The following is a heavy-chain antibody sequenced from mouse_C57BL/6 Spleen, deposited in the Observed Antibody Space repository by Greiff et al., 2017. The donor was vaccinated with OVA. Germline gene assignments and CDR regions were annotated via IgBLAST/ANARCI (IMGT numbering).Heavy chain of an antibody. CDR3: ARGRASCDY. J-gene: IGHJ2*01. Sequence: EVQLVESEGGLVQPGSSMKLSCTASGFTFSDYYMAWVRQVPEKGLEWVANINYDGSSTYYLDSLKSRFIISRDNAKNILYLQMSSLKSEDTATYYCARGRASCDYWGQGTTLTVSS. D-gene: IGHD3-1*01. V-gene: IGHV5-16*01. CDR2: INYDGSST. CDR1: GFTFSDYY.